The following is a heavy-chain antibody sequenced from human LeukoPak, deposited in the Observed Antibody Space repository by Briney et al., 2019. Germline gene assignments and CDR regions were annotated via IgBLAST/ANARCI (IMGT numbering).Heavy chain of an antibody. J-gene: IGHJ4*02. CDR1: GASISSYY. CDR3: ARQGIRGQWLVHFDY. D-gene: IGHD6-19*01. Sequence: PSETLSLTCSVSGASISSYYWSWIWQSPGKGQEWIGYIYYSGTTNYTPSLKSRVTISIDTSKNQFSLKLISVTAADTAVYYCARQGIRGQWLVHFDYWGQGTLVTVSS. CDR2: IYYSGTT. V-gene: IGHV4-59*08.